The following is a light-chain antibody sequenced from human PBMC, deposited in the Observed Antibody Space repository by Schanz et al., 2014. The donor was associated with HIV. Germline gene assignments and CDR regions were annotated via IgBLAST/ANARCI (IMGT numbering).Light chain of an antibody. CDR1: SSDVGSYNL. J-gene: IGLJ2*01. Sequence: QSVLTQPASVSGSPGQSITISCTGTSSDVGSYNLVSWYQQHPGKAPKLMIYEVSKRPSGVSNRFSGSKSGNTASLTISGLQAEDEGDYYCSSYTSTTTLVVFGGGTKVTVL. CDR2: EVS. V-gene: IGLV2-14*02. CDR3: SSYTSTTTLVV.